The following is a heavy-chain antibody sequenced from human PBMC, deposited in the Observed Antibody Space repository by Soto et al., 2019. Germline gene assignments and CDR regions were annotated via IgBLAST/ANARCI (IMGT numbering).Heavy chain of an antibody. J-gene: IGHJ4*02. D-gene: IGHD2-21*02. V-gene: IGHV1-69*13. CDR3: ARDQYCGGDCYLYYFDY. Sequence: SVKVSCKASGGTFSSYAISWVRQAPGQGLEWMGGIIPIFGTANYAQKFQGRVTVTADESTSTAYMELSSLRSEDTAVYYCARDQYCGGDCYLYYFDYWGQGTLVTVSS. CDR1: GGTFSSYA. CDR2: IIPIFGTA.